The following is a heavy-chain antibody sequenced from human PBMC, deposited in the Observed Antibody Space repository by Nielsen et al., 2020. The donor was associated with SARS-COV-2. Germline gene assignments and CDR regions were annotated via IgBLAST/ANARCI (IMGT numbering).Heavy chain of an antibody. CDR3: AKDWTAIVVVPSGGVDY. CDR2: ISYDGSNK. CDR1: GGSISSGG. D-gene: IGHD2-15*01. J-gene: IGHJ4*01. V-gene: IGHV3-30*18. Sequence: TLSLTCTVSGGSISSGGFYWSWIRQAPGKGLEWVAAISYDGSNKYYVDSVKGRFTISRDNSKNTLYLQVSSLREEDTAVYYCAKDWTAIVVVPSGGVDYWGQGTLVTVSS.